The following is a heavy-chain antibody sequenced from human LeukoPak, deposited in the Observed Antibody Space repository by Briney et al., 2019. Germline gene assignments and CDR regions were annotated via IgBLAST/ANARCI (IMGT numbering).Heavy chain of an antibody. Sequence: GGSLRLSCVGSGFIFSSYAMTWVRQAPGKGLEWVSIISGFGGGAYTADSVKGRFTISRDNPKNTLYLQMDSLRAEDTAVYYCAKVAAVAFYYYMDVWGKGTTVTVSS. J-gene: IGHJ6*03. CDR1: GFIFSSYA. CDR2: ISGFGGGA. V-gene: IGHV3-23*01. CDR3: AKVAAVAFYYYMDV. D-gene: IGHD6-13*01.